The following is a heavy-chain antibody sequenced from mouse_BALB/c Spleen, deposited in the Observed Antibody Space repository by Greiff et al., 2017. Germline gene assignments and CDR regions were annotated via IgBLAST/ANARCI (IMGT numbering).Heavy chain of an antibody. CDR3: TRERMYDVAWFAY. J-gene: IGHJ3*01. CDR2: ISYDGSN. CDR1: GYSITSGYY. D-gene: IGHD2-14*01. Sequence: EVQLQESGPGLVKPSQSLSLTCSVTGYSITSGYYWNWIRQFPGNKLEWMGYISYDGSNNYNPSLKNRISITRDTSKNQFFLKLNSVTTEDTATYNCTRERMYDVAWFAYWGQGTLVTVSA. V-gene: IGHV3-6*02.